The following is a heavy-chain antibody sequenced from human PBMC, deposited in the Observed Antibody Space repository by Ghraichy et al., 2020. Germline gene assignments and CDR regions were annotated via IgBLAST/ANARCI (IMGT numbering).Heavy chain of an antibody. J-gene: IGHJ3*02. V-gene: IGHV4-59*01. CDR2: IYYSGST. CDR3: ARDSGEGYSYGYNAFDI. D-gene: IGHD5-18*01. Sequence: SETLSLTCTVSGGSISSYYWSWIRQPPGKGLEWIGYIYYSGSTNYNPSLKSRVTISVDTSKNQFSLKLSSVTAADTAVYYCARDSGEGYSYGYNAFDIWGQGTMVTVSS. CDR1: GGSISSYY.